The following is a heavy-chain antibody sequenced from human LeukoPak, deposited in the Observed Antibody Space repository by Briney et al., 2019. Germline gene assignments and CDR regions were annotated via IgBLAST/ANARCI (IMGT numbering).Heavy chain of an antibody. J-gene: IGHJ4*02. CDR1: GFTFSFYA. CDR3: AKYVTDPPYFDY. D-gene: IGHD3-10*02. V-gene: IGHV3-23*01. CDR2: ISGSGDST. Sequence: GGSLRLSCAASGFTFSFYAMTWVRQAPGKGLEWVSAISGSGDSTYYAGSVKGRFTFSRDNSKNTLYLQMNRLRAEDTALYFCAKYVTDPPYFDYWGQGTLVTVSS.